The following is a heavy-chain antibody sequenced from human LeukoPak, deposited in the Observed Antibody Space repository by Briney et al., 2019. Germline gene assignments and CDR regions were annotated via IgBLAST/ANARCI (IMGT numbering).Heavy chain of an antibody. D-gene: IGHD6-19*01. V-gene: IGHV3-53*01. Sequence: GGSLRLSCAGSGFSFSDSTMHWVRQASGKGLEWFSVIYSGSSTYYADSVKGRFTISRDNSKNTLYLQMNSLRAEDTAVYYCARGSVEWLTRDYFDYWGQGTLVTVSS. J-gene: IGHJ4*02. CDR3: ARGSVEWLTRDYFDY. CDR1: GFSFSDST. CDR2: IYSGSST.